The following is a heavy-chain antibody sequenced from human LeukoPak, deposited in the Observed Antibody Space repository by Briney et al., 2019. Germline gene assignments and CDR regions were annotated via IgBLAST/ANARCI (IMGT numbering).Heavy chain of an antibody. J-gene: IGHJ4*02. D-gene: IGHD3-16*02. CDR2: INPNSGGT. CDR3: ARTYDYVWGSYRYRPFDY. V-gene: IGHV1-2*02. CDR1: GYTFTGYY. Sequence: ASVKVSCKASGYTFTGYYMHWVRQAPGQGLEWMGWINPNSGGTNYAQKFQGRVTMTRDTSISTAYMELSRLRSDDTAVYYCARTYDYVWGSYRYRPFDYWGQGTLVTVSS.